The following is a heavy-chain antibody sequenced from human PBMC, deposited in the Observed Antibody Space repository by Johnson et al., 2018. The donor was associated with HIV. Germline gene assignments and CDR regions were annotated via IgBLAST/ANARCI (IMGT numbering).Heavy chain of an antibody. V-gene: IGHV3-66*02. D-gene: IGHD1-7*01. CDR1: GFTVSSNY. Sequence: QLVESGGGLVQPGGSLRLSCAASGFTVSSNYMSWVRQAPGKGLEWVSVVYRGGSTYYADSVKGRFTVSRDNSKNTLYLQMNSLRVEDTAIYYCARGGTESVGYHPAAHFLSAFDIWGQGTMVTVSS. CDR3: ARGGTESVGYHPAAHFLSAFDI. J-gene: IGHJ3*02. CDR2: VYRGGST.